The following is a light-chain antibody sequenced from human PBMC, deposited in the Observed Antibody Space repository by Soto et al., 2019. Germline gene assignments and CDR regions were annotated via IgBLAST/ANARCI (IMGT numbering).Light chain of an antibody. CDR3: ATWDDSLNGPV. CDR2: NSN. Sequence: QSVLTQPPSTSGTPGQRVTISCYGSSSNIGTNSVNWYQQLPGTAPKLLIYNSNQRPSGVPDRFSGSKSGTSASLAISGLQSEDEADYYCATWDDSLNGPVFGGGTQLTVL. CDR1: SSNIGTNS. V-gene: IGLV1-44*01. J-gene: IGLJ2*01.